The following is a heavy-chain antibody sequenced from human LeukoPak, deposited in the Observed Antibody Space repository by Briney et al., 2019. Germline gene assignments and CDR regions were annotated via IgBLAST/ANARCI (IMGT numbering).Heavy chain of an antibody. CDR3: ARGVCSSTSCCLDY. V-gene: IGHV4-39*01. J-gene: IGHJ4*02. CDR2: IYYSGST. CDR1: GGSISSTSYY. Sequence: SETLSLTCTVSGGSISSTSYYWGWIRQPPGKGLEWIGSIYYSGSTYYNPSLKSRVTISVDTSKNQFSLKLSSVTAADTAVYYCARGVCSSTSCCLDYWGQGTLVTVSS. D-gene: IGHD2-2*01.